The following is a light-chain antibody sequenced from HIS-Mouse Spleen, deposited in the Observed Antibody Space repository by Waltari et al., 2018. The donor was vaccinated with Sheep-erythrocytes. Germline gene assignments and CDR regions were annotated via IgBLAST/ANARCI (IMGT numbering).Light chain of an antibody. CDR3: CSYAGSYNHV. V-gene: IGLV2-11*01. J-gene: IGLJ1*01. CDR2: DVR. CDR1: SSDVGGYNY. Sequence: QSALTQPRSVSGSPGQSVTISCTGTSSDVGGYNYVSWYQQHPGKAPKLMIYDVRKRPSGVPHRFSGSKAGNTASLTISGLQAEDEADYYCCSYAGSYNHVFATGTKVTVL.